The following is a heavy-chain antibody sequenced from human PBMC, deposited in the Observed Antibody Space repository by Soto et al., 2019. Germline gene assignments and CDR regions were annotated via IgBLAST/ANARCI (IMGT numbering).Heavy chain of an antibody. J-gene: IGHJ4*02. CDR2: IYYSEST. CDR1: GASISSYY. CDR3: ARRYGSAIDY. D-gene: IGHD1-26*01. Sequence: PSETLSLTCTVSGASISSYYWSWIRQPPGKGLEWIGYIYYSESTNCNPSLKSRVTISVDTSKNQFSLKLSSVTAADTAVYYCARRYGSAIDYWGQGTLVTVSS. V-gene: IGHV4-59*08.